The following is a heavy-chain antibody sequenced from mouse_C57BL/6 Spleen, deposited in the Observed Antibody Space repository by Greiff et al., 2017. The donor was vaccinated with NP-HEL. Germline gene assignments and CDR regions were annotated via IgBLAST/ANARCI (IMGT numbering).Heavy chain of an antibody. V-gene: IGHV1-64*01. CDR2: IHPNSGST. Sequence: VQLQQSGAELVKPGASVKLSCKASGYTFTSYWMHWVKQRPGQGLEWIGMIHPNSGSTNYNEKFKSKATLTVDISSSTAYMQLSSLPSEDSAVYYCARSYYYFVYWGQVTTLTVSS. CDR3: ARSYYYFVY. J-gene: IGHJ2*01. CDR1: GYTFTSYW.